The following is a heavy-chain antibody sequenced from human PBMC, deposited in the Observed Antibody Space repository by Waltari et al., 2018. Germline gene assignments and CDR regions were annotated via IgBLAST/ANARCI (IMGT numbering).Heavy chain of an antibody. Sequence: QVHFLQSGPVVRKPGPLVKVPCQTSGGTINRHVVNWVRQAPGQGLEWMGRISPIRGQTTYSQRFQGRVTMTANKSTKTTYMGLASLRSEDTALYYCASGHSYISNSRHYGPFDLWGQGTLITVSS. CDR1: GGTINRHV. CDR2: ISPIRGQT. D-gene: IGHD3-16*01. CDR3: ASGHSYISNSRHYGPFDL. J-gene: IGHJ5*02. V-gene: IGHV1-69*02.